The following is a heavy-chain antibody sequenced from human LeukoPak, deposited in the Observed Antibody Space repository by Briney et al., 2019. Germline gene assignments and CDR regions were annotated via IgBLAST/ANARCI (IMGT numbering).Heavy chain of an antibody. CDR2: ISSSSSTI. Sequence: GGSLRLSCAASGFTFSSYSMNWVRQAPGKGLEWVSYISSSSSTIYYADSVKGRFTISRDNAKNSLYLQMNSLRAEDTAVYYCARDGSGWYGYYFDYWGQGTLVTVSS. CDR3: ARDGSGWYGYYFDY. D-gene: IGHD6-19*01. CDR1: GFTFSSYS. J-gene: IGHJ4*02. V-gene: IGHV3-48*04.